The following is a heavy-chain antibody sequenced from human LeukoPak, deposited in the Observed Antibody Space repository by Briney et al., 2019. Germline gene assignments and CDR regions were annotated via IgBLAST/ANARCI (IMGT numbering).Heavy chain of an antibody. D-gene: IGHD2-2*01. CDR1: GFTFSSFS. Sequence: GGSLRLSCAASGFTFSSFSMNWVRQAPGKGLEWVSSISSTSSYIYYADSVKGRFTISRDKDKDSVYLQMTSLRAEDTAVYYCARESGSRSYYYYMDVWGKGTTVTVSS. CDR2: ISSTSSYI. J-gene: IGHJ6*03. V-gene: IGHV3-21*01. CDR3: ARESGSRSYYYYMDV.